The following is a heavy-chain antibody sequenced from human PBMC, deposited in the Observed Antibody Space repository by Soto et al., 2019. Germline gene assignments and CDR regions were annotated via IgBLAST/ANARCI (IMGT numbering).Heavy chain of an antibody. CDR2: VSDSGST. D-gene: IGHD1-26*01. V-gene: IGHV4-59*12. J-gene: IGHJ6*02. CDR1: GGSITNYY. Sequence: QVQLQQSGPGLVKPSETLSLMCTVSGGSITNYYWSWIRQSPAKGLEWIGYVSDSGSTKYNLSLKSRVTISVDTSKNQFSLKLTSVNAADTAVYYCARERVGHSAMDVWGQGTTVTVSS. CDR3: ARERVGHSAMDV.